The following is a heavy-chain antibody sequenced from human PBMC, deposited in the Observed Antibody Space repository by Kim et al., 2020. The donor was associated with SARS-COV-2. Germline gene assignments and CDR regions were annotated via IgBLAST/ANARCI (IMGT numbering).Heavy chain of an antibody. J-gene: IGHJ6*02. V-gene: IGHV3-30*04. Sequence: GGSLRLSCAASGFTFSSYAMHWVRQAPGKGLEWVAVISYDGSNKYYADSVKGRFTISRDNSKKTLYLQMNSLRAEDKAVYYCARDKGIQLWSGFYYGMDVWGQGTTGTVSS. D-gene: IGHD5-18*01. CDR3: ARDKGIQLWSGFYYGMDV. CDR1: GFTFSSYA. CDR2: ISYDGSNK.